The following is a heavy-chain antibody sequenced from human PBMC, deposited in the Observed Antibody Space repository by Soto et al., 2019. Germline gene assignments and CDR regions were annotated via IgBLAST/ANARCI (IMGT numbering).Heavy chain of an antibody. V-gene: IGHV4-59*01. Sequence: SETLSLTCTVSGGSISSYYWSWIRQPPGKGLEWIGYIYYSGSTNYNPSLKSRVTISVDTSKNQFSLKLSSVTAADTAVYYCASSYCSGGSCYSGWFDPWGQGTLVTVSS. CDR3: ASSYCSGGSCYSGWFDP. CDR2: IYYSGST. D-gene: IGHD2-15*01. CDR1: GGSISSYY. J-gene: IGHJ5*02.